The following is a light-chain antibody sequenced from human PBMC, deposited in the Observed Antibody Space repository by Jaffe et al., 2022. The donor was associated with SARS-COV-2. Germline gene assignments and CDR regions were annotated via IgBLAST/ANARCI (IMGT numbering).Light chain of an antibody. J-gene: IGKJ1*01. CDR3: QQYNNWPRT. CDR2: AAS. CDR1: QSVSSN. Sequence: EIVMTQSPGTLSVSPGERATFSCRASQSVSSNLAWYQQKPGQAPRLLIYAASTRATGIPARFSGSGSGTEFTLTISSLQSADFAVYYCQQYNNWPRTFGQGTKVEIK. V-gene: IGKV3-15*01.